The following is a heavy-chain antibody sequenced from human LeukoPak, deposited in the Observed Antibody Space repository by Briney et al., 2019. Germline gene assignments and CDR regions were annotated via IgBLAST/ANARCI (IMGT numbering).Heavy chain of an antibody. CDR3: ARDFYDSSGDYHDGFDI. Sequence: GASVKASCKTSGYTFTGYYIHWVRQAPGQGLEWMGRINTNGGGTKYAQNFQGRVTMTRDTSINTAYMELTRLRSDDTSIYFCARDFYDSSGDYHDGFDIWGQGTMVTVSS. J-gene: IGHJ3*02. CDR1: GYTFTGYY. V-gene: IGHV1-2*06. CDR2: INTNGGGT. D-gene: IGHD3-22*01.